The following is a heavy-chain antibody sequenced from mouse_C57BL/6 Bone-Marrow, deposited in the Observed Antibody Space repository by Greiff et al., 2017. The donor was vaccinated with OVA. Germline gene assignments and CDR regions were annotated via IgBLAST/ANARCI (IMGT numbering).Heavy chain of an antibody. CDR1: GYTFTSYW. V-gene: IGHV1-50*01. CDR3: ARSGGYLFAY. J-gene: IGHJ3*01. D-gene: IGHD2-2*01. CDR2: IDPSDSYT. Sequence: VLLQQPGAELVKPGASVKLSCKASGYTFTSYWMQWVKQRPGQGLEWIGEIDPSDSYTNYNQKFKGKATLTVDTSSSTAYMQLSSLTSEDSAVYYCARSGGYLFAYWGQGTLVTVSA.